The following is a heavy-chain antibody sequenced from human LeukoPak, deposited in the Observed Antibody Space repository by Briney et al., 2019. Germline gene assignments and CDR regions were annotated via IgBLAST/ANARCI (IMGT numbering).Heavy chain of an antibody. CDR1: GFTFSSYS. Sequence: GGSLRLSCAASGFTFSSYSMNWVRQAPGKGLEWVSVISGSGDTTNYADSVKGRFTISRDNSKNTLYLQMNNLRAEDTAVYYCAKDRYSIWYLTLDYWGQGTLVTVSS. J-gene: IGHJ4*02. V-gene: IGHV3-23*01. CDR2: ISGSGDTT. CDR3: AKDRYSIWYLTLDY. D-gene: IGHD6-13*01.